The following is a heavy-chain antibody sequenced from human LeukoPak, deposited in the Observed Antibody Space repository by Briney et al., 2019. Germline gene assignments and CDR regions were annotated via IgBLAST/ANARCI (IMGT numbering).Heavy chain of an antibody. CDR3: ASWVAAAGSNWFDP. CDR1: GYTFTSYG. CDR2: ISAYNGNT. V-gene: IGHV1-18*01. J-gene: IGHJ5*02. D-gene: IGHD6-13*01. Sequence: GASVKVSCKASGYTFTSYGISWVRQAPGQGLEWMGWISAYNGNTNYAQKLQGRVTMTTDTSTSTAYMELRSLRSDDTAVYYCASWVAAAGSNWFDPWGQGTLVTVSS.